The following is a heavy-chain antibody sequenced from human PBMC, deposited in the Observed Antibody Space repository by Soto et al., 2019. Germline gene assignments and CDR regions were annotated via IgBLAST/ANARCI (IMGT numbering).Heavy chain of an antibody. CDR2: IWYDGSNK. CDR1: GFTFSSYG. Sequence: QVQLVESGGGVVQPGRSLRLSCAASGFTFSSYGMHWVRQAPGKGLEWVAVIWYDGSNKYYADSVKGRFTISRDNSKNTQYLQMNSLKADDKTVYYCARHGEDIVVVPAAIYYYMDVWGKGTTVTVSS. V-gene: IGHV3-33*01. D-gene: IGHD2-2*01. J-gene: IGHJ6*03. CDR3: ARHGEDIVVVPAAIYYYMDV.